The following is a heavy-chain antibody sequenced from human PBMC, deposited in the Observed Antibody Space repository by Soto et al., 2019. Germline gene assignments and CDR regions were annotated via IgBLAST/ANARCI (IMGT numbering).Heavy chain of an antibody. Sequence: SETLCLPCTVSAGSPSRSRYYWCRIRQSPGKGLEWIGSIYYSGSTYYNPSLKSRVTISVDTSKNQFSLKLSSVTAADTAVYYCARLWDYGGNSGFGDAFDIWGQGTMVTVSS. V-gene: IGHV4-39*01. CDR3: ARLWDYGGNSGFGDAFDI. D-gene: IGHD4-17*01. J-gene: IGHJ3*02. CDR2: IYYSGST. CDR1: AGSPSRSRYY.